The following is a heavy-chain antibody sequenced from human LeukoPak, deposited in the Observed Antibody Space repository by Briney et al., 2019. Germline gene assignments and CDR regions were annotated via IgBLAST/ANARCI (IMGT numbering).Heavy chain of an antibody. CDR1: GFTFSGYW. CDR2: IKGDESKK. J-gene: IGHJ4*03. V-gene: IGHV3-7*01. Sequence: HTGGSLRLSCAASGFTFSGYWMTWVRQAPGKGLEWVANIKGDESKKYYVDSVKGRFTISRDNAKNSLYLQMNSLRAEDTAVYYCARDSNPSGGDDAFDSWGQGTLVTVSS. D-gene: IGHD2-2*01. CDR3: ARDSNPSGGDDAFDS.